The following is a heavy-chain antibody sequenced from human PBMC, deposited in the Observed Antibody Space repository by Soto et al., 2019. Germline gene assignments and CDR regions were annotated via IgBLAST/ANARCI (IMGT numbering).Heavy chain of an antibody. CDR3: ARGPDYAGYFDY. Sequence: QVRLVQSGAEVKKPGSSVKVSRKASGGTFSNYAISWVRQAPGQGLEWMGGIILPFGTANYAQKFQGRVTITADESMTTAYMELSGLRSEDTAVYYRARGPDYAGYFDYWGQGTLVTVSS. V-gene: IGHV1-69*12. D-gene: IGHD4-17*01. J-gene: IGHJ4*02. CDR1: GGTFSNYA. CDR2: IILPFGTA.